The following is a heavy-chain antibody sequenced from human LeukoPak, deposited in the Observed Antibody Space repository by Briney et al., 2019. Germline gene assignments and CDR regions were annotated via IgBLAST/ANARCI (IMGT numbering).Heavy chain of an antibody. CDR1: GGSISSSNW. CDR3: AREAAAGTAFDY. CDR2: IYHSGST. V-gene: IGHV4-4*02. Sequence: PSETLSLTCAVSGGSISSSNWWSWVRQPPGKGLEWIGEIYHSGSTNYNPSLKSRVTISVDTSKNQFSLKLSSVTAADTAVYYCAREAAAGTAFDYWGQGTLVTVSS. J-gene: IGHJ4*02. D-gene: IGHD6-13*01.